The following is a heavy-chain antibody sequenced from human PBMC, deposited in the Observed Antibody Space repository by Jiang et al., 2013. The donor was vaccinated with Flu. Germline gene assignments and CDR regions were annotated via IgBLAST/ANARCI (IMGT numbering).Heavy chain of an antibody. J-gene: IGHJ6*02. Sequence: SGFTFSNYAMNWVRQAPGKGLEWVSGFSGSGGGTYYADSVKGRFIISRDNSRDALYLQMNSLTVEDTAVYHCAKVHHSASGSAMDVWGQGTTVTVSS. V-gene: IGHV3-23*01. CDR2: FSGSGGGT. D-gene: IGHD3-10*01. CDR3: AKVHHSASGSAMDV. CDR1: GFTFSNYA.